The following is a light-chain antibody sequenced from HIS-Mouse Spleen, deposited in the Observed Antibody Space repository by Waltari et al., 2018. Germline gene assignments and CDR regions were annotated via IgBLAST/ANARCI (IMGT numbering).Light chain of an antibody. CDR1: NAGSKS. V-gene: IGLV3-21*02. Sequence: SLVLTQPPSVSVAPGQTARTTWGADNAGSKSERLYQQKPGQARGLVVYDDSDRPSGIPERFSGSNSGNTATLTISRVEAGDEADYYCQVWDSSSDHPYVFGTGTKVTVL. CDR3: QVWDSSSDHPYV. J-gene: IGLJ1*01. CDR2: DDS.